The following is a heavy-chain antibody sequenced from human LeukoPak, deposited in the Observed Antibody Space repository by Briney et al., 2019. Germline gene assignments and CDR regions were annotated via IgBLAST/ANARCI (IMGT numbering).Heavy chain of an antibody. CDR3: ARDDFWSGYSLFDY. Sequence: GASVKVSCKASGGTFSSYAISWVRQAPGQGLEWMGGIIPIFGTANYAQKFQGRVTITADESTSTAYMELSSLRSEDTAVYYCARDDFWSGYSLFDYWGQGTLVTVSS. CDR1: GGTFSSYA. J-gene: IGHJ4*02. D-gene: IGHD3-3*01. CDR2: IIPIFGTA. V-gene: IGHV1-69*13.